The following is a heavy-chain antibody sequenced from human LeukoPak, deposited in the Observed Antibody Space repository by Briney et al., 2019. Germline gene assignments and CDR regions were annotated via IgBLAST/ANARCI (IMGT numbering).Heavy chain of an antibody. CDR1: GFTFSSYA. Sequence: GGSLRLSCAASGFTFSSYAMSWVRQAPGKGLEWVSGISGSADSTYYADSVKGRFTISRDNSKNTLFLQMNSLRAEDTALYYCAKGRGFCSGGSCYYYYYIDVWGKGATVTVSS. V-gene: IGHV3-23*01. CDR3: AKGRGFCSGGSCYYYYYIDV. D-gene: IGHD2-15*01. J-gene: IGHJ6*03. CDR2: ISGSADST.